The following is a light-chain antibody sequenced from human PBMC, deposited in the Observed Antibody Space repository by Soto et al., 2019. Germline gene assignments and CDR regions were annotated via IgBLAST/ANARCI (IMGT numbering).Light chain of an antibody. CDR1: QSLSKY. V-gene: IGKV3-11*01. Sequence: EIVLTQSPATLSLSPGERATISCRASQSLSKYLAWYQQKPGQAPRLLIYDASNRATGIPARFSGSGSGTDFTLTISSLEPEDFAVYYCQQRSNWRGTFGGGTKVEI. CDR2: DAS. CDR3: QQRSNWRGT. J-gene: IGKJ4*01.